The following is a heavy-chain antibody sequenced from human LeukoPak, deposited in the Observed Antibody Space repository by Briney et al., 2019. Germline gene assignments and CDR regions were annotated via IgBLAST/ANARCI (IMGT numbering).Heavy chain of an antibody. CDR1: GFTFSSYG. D-gene: IGHD4-17*01. V-gene: IGHV3-33*01. CDR2: IWYDGSNK. CDR3: VGVAPYGDYEDY. J-gene: IGHJ4*02. Sequence: GGSLRLSCAASGFTFSSYGMHWVRQAPGRGLEWVAVIWYDGSNKYYADSVKGRFTISRDNSKNTLYLQMNSLRAEDTAVYYCVGVAPYGDYEDYWGQGTLVTVSS.